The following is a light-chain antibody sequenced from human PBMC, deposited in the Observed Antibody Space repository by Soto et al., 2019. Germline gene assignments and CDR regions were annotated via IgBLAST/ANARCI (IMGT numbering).Light chain of an antibody. J-gene: IGKJ4*01. Sequence: EIVLTQSPATLSLSPGARATLFCRASQSISRYLAWYRQKPGQAPRLLIYDASNRAAGIPARFSGSGSGTDFTLTISTLELEDFAVYYCQQRSSWPLTFGGGTKVEIK. V-gene: IGKV3-11*01. CDR1: QSISRY. CDR2: DAS. CDR3: QQRSSWPLT.